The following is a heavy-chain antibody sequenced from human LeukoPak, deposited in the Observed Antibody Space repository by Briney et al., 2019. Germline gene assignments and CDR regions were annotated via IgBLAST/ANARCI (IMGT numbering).Heavy chain of an antibody. CDR2: IKQDGSEK. CDR1: GFTFSSYW. J-gene: IGHJ4*02. V-gene: IGHV3-7*01. CDR3: ARVYKGPRMAARAHPGGLDY. D-gene: IGHD6-6*01. Sequence: PGGSLRLSCAASGFTFSSYWMSWVRQAPGKGLEWVANIKQDGSEKYYVDSVKGRFTISRDNAKNSLYLQMNSLRAEDTAVYYGARVYKGPRMAARAHPGGLDYWGQGTLVTVSS.